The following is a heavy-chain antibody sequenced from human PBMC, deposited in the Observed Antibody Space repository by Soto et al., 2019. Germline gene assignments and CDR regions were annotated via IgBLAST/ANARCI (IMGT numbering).Heavy chain of an antibody. Sequence: QVQLVQSGAEVKKPGSSVKVSCKASGGTFSSYAISWVRQAPGQGLEWMGGIIPIFGTANYAQKFQGRVTFTADESTSTAYRELSGLRSEDTAVYYWGRASGGYYRAGYYYGRDVGGKGTTAPFPS. CDR2: IIPIFGTA. J-gene: IGHJ6*04. D-gene: IGHD1-26*01. CDR3: GRASGGYYRAGYYYGRDV. CDR1: GGTFSSYA. V-gene: IGHV1-69*01.